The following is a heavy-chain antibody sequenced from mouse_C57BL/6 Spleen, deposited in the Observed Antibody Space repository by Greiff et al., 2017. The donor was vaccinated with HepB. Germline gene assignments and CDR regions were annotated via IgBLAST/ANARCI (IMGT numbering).Heavy chain of an antibody. Sequence: QVQLKESGPGLVAPSQSLSITCTVSGFSLTSYAISWVRQPPGKGLEWLGVIWTGGGTNYNSALKSKLSISKDNSKSQVFLKMNSLQTDDTAMYYCARNNDYDVGYYFDYWGQGTTLTVSS. CDR3: ARNNDYDVGYYFDY. CDR1: GFSLTSYA. D-gene: IGHD2-4*01. V-gene: IGHV2-9-1*01. CDR2: IWTGGGT. J-gene: IGHJ2*01.